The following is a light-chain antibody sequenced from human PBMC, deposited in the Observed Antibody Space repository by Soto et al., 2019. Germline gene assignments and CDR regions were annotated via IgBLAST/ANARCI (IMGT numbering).Light chain of an antibody. CDR2: DAS. CDR3: QQYNSVWT. V-gene: IGKV1-5*01. Sequence: DIQMTQSPSTLSSSVGDRVTITCRASQSISSWLAWYQQKPGKAPKLLIYDASYLERGVPSRFSGSGSGTECTLTVSSLQPDDRATYYCQQYNSVWTFGQGPKVEI. CDR1: QSISSW. J-gene: IGKJ1*01.